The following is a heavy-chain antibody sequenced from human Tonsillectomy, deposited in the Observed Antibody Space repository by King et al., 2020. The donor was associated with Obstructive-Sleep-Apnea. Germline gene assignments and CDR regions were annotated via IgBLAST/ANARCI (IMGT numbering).Heavy chain of an antibody. V-gene: IGHV3-48*04. CDR1: GSTFCSYS. Sequence: VQLVESGGGLVQPGGSLRLSGAASGSTFCSYSMNWVRQAPGKGLEWVSYISSSTSTIYYADYWKGRFTISCDNAKNPLYLQMNSLRAEDTAVYYCATGGPDAFDFWGRGTMVTVSS. CDR3: ATGGPDAFDF. J-gene: IGHJ3*01. CDR2: ISSSTSTI. D-gene: IGHD3-16*01.